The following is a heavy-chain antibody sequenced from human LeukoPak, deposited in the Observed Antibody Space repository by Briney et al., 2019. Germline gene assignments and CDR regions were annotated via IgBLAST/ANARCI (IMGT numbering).Heavy chain of an antibody. CDR3: AGRNTFGKAGAGTRRRNTCSDP. CDR2: INHSGST. V-gene: IGHV4-34*01. CDR1: GGSFSGYY. D-gene: IGHD6-19*01. Sequence: PSETLSLTCAVYGGSFSGYYWSWIRQPPGKGLEWIGEINHSGSTNYNPSLKSRVTISVDTSKNQFSLKLSSVTAADTAVYSCAGRNTFGKAGAGTRRRNTCSDPWGQGTLVTVSS. J-gene: IGHJ5*02.